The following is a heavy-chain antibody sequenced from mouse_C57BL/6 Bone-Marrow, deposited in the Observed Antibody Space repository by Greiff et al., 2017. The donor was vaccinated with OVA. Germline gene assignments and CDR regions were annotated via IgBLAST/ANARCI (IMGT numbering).Heavy chain of an antibody. V-gene: IGHV1-82*01. J-gene: IGHJ4*01. CDR2: IYPGDGDT. D-gene: IGHD2-2*01. CDR1: GYAFSSSW. Sequence: QVQLQQSGPELVKPGASVKISCKASGYAFSSSWMNWVKQRPGKGLEWIGRIYPGDGDTNYNGKFKGKATLTADKSSSTAYMQLSSLTSEDSAVYFCARGLRPPYAMDYWGQGTSVTVSS. CDR3: ARGLRPPYAMDY.